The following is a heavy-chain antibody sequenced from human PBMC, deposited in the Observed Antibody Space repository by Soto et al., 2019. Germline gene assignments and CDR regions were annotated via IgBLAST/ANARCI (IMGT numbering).Heavy chain of an antibody. CDR1: GYTFTSYG. Sequence: ASVKVSCKASGYTFTSYGISWVRQAPGQGLEWMGWISAYNGNTNYAQKLQGRVTMTTDTSTSTAYMDLRSLRSDDTAVYYCARDQGTILGVVRIEYYYYMDVWGKGTTVTVSS. V-gene: IGHV1-18*01. D-gene: IGHD3-3*01. CDR3: ARDQGTILGVVRIEYYYYMDV. J-gene: IGHJ6*03. CDR2: ISAYNGNT.